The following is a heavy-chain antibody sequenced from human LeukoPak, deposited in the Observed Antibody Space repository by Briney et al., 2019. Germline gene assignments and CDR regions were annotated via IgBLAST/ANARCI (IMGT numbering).Heavy chain of an antibody. CDR2: INRDGSST. V-gene: IGHV3-74*01. Sequence: QPGGSLRLSCAASGFTFSSYWMHWVRQAPGKGLVWVSPINRDGSSTSYADSVKGRFTISRDSAKNTLYLQMNSLRAEDTAVYYCARDRGGETTVTTDWFDPWGQGTLVTVSS. J-gene: IGHJ5*02. CDR1: GFTFSSYW. D-gene: IGHD4-11*01. CDR3: ARDRGGETTVTTDWFDP.